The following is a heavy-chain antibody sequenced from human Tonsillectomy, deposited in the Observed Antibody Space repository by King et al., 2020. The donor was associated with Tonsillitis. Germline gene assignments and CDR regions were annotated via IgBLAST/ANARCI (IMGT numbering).Heavy chain of an antibody. J-gene: IGHJ4*02. V-gene: IGHV3-30*16. D-gene: IGHD3-22*01. CDR3: ARENYYHSSGYFDF. CDR1: GFTFSSYA. CDR2: ISYDGSNK. Sequence: VQLVESGGGVVQPGRSLRLSCAASGFTFSSYAMHWVRQAPGKGLEWVSVISYDGSNKYYADSVKGRFTISRDNSRNTLYLQMNSLTAEDTAVYYCARENYYHSSGYFDFWGQGTLVTVSS.